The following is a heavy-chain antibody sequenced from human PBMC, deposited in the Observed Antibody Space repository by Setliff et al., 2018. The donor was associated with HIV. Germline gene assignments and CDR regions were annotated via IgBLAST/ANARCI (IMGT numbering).Heavy chain of an antibody. D-gene: IGHD1-7*01. CDR3: ARDRSNWNYGKNYMDV. Sequence: SETLFLTCTVSGGSISNNSYYWGWVRQPPGKGLELIGNLFYNGNTYYNPSLKSRVTISVDTSKNQFSLKLSSVTAADTAVYYCARDRSNWNYGKNYMDVWGKGTTVTVSS. CDR2: LFYNGNT. CDR1: GGSISNNSYY. J-gene: IGHJ6*03. V-gene: IGHV4-39*02.